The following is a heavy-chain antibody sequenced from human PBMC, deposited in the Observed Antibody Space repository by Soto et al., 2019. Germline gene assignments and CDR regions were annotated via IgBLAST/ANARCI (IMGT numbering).Heavy chain of an antibody. CDR3: ARVHYYDISGYYSPWFDD. V-gene: IGHV1-18*01. J-gene: IGHJ4*02. D-gene: IGHD3-22*01. CDR2: ISAYNGNK. CDR1: GYPFPVYG. Sequence: SSVKVACKASGYPFPVYGISWVRQAPGQGLEWMGWISAYNGNKNYAQKLPGRVTMTTDTSTSTAYMELRSLRSDDTALSYCARVHYYDISGYYSPWFDDWGQGTLVTVSS.